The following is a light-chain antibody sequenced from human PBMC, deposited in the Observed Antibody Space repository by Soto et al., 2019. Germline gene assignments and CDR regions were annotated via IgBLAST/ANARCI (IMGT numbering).Light chain of an antibody. J-gene: IGLJ2*01. V-gene: IGLV2-8*01. CDR2: ELT. Sequence: QSALTQPPSASGSPGQSVTISCTGTSSDIGGYDYVSWFQHHPGRAPKLMIYELTKRPSGVPDRFSGSRSGNTASLTVSGLQAEEEADYYCSSYAGSNNVIFGGGTKLTVL. CDR3: SSYAGSNNVI. CDR1: SSDIGGYDY.